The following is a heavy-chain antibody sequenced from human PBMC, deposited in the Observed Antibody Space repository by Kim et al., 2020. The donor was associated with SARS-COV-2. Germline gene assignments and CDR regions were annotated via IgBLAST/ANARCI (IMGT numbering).Heavy chain of an antibody. CDR1: GETFSSYA. CDR2: VIPISGAA. Sequence: SVKVSCKSSGETFSSYAISWLRQAPGQGLEWMGVVIPISGAADYPQKFQGRVTITADESTTTAYMQLDSLTSDDTAFYYCARDSTYSGGRFDHWGQGTLVTVSS. D-gene: IGHD1-26*01. V-gene: IGHV1-69*13. CDR3: ARDSTYSGGRFDH. J-gene: IGHJ4*02.